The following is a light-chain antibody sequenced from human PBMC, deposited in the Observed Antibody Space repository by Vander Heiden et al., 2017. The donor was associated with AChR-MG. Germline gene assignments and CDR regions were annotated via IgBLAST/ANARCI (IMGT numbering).Light chain of an antibody. CDR1: QSVSSY. Sequence: EIVLTQSPATLSLSPGESATLSCRASQSVSSYLAWYQQKPGKAPRLLIYDASNRATGIPARFSGSGSGTGFTLTISSLEPEDCAVYYGQQRSNWPPSITFGQGTRLEIK. V-gene: IGKV3-11*01. CDR2: DAS. CDR3: QQRSNWPPSIT. J-gene: IGKJ5*01.